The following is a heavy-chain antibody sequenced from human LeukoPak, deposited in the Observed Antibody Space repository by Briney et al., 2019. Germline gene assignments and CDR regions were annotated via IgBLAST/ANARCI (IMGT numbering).Heavy chain of an antibody. J-gene: IGHJ4*02. V-gene: IGHV4-34*01. Sequence: SETLSLTCAVYGGSFSGYYWSWIRQPPGEGLEWIGEINHSGSTNYNPSLKSRVTISVDTSKNQFSLKLSSVTAADTAVYYCSISGYDGFDYWGQGTLVTVSS. CDR1: GGSFSGYY. D-gene: IGHD5-12*01. CDR2: INHSGST. CDR3: SISGYDGFDY.